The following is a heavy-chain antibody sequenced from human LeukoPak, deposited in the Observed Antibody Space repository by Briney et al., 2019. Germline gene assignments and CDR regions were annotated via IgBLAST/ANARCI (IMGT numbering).Heavy chain of an antibody. J-gene: IGHJ4*02. V-gene: IGHV3-7*01. CDR1: GFTFSNYW. Sequence: PGGSLRLSCATSGFTFSNYWMRWVRQAPGKGLEWVANMKEDGSEINYVDSVKGRFTISRDNAQDSLYLQMNSLRAEDTAVYYSVRDRGYSNFDYWGQGILVTVSS. CDR3: VRDRGYSNFDY. D-gene: IGHD4-11*01. CDR2: MKEDGSEI.